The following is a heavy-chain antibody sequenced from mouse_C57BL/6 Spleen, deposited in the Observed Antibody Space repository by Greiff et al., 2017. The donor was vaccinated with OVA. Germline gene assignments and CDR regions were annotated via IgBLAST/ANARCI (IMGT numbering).Heavy chain of an antibody. V-gene: IGHV1-59*01. CDR2: IDPSDSYT. Sequence: QVQLQQPGAELVRPGTSVKLPCKASGYTFTSYWMHWVKQRPGQGLEWIGVIDPSDSYTNYNQKFKGKATLTVDTSSSTAYMQLSSLTSEDSAVYYGARGSGYYPYYFDYWGQGTTLTVSS. J-gene: IGHJ2*01. CDR3: ARGSGYYPYYFDY. D-gene: IGHD2-3*01. CDR1: GYTFTSYW.